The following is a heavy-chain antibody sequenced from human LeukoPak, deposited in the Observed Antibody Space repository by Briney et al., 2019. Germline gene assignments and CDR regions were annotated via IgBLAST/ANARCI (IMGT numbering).Heavy chain of an antibody. D-gene: IGHD3-22*01. Sequence: ASVKVSFKVSGYTLTELSMHWVRQAPGKGLEWMGGFDPEDGETIYAQKFQGRVTMTEDTSTDTAYMELSSLRSEDTAVYYCASDLDYYDSSGPDWGQGTLVTVSS. CDR1: GYTLTELS. V-gene: IGHV1-24*01. J-gene: IGHJ4*02. CDR3: ASDLDYYDSSGPD. CDR2: FDPEDGET.